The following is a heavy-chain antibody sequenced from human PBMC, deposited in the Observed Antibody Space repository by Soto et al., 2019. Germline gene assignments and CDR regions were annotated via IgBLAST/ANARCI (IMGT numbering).Heavy chain of an antibody. J-gene: IGHJ6*02. CDR3: AASIFYYGMYV. V-gene: IGHV5-51*01. CDR2: IYPGDSDT. CDR1: GYTFTNYW. Sequence: EVQLVQSGAEVKKPGESLKISCKGSGYTFTNYWIGWVRQMPGKGPEWMGIIYPGDSDTKYNPSFQGQVTISADKSITTTYLQWSSLKASDTAIYYCAASIFYYGMYVWGQGTTVTVSS.